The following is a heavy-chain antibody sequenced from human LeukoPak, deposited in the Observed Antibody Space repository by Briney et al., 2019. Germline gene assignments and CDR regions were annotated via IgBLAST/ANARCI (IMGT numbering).Heavy chain of an antibody. CDR2: INPNSGGT. Sequence: ASVKVSCKASGYTFTGYYMHWVRQAPGQGLEWMGWINPNSGGTNYAKKFQGRVTMTRDTSISTAYMELSRLRSDDTAVYYCARDWENRYCSDYWGQGTLVTVSS. CDR3: ARDWENRYCSDY. V-gene: IGHV1-2*02. J-gene: IGHJ4*02. D-gene: IGHD1-26*01. CDR1: GYTFTGYY.